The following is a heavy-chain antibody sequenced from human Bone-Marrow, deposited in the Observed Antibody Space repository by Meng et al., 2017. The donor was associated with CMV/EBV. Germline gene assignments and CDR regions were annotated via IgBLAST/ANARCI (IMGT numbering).Heavy chain of an antibody. Sequence: SLKISCAASGFTFDDYAMHWVRHTPGKGLEWVSGISWNSGNIVYADSVKGRFTISRDNAKNSLYLQMNSLRAEDTAVYYCARDIVVVPAASGTYYYYGRDVWGQGNTVNVAS. CDR3: ARDIVVVPAASGTYYYYGRDV. CDR1: GFTFDDYA. D-gene: IGHD2-2*01. J-gene: IGHJ6*02. V-gene: IGHV3-9*01. CDR2: ISWNSGNI.